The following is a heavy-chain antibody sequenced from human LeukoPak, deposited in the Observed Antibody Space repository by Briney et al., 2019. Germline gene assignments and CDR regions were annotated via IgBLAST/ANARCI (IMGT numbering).Heavy chain of an antibody. CDR3: ARGLNWFDP. CDR2: IYYNGST. CDR1: GGSISYYY. Sequence: SETLSLTCTVSGGSISYYYWNWIRQPPGQGLEWIGYIYYNGSTNYNPSLKSRVTISVDTSKNQFSLKVSAVTAADTAVYYCARGLNWFDPWGQGTLLTVSP. J-gene: IGHJ5*02. V-gene: IGHV4-59*01.